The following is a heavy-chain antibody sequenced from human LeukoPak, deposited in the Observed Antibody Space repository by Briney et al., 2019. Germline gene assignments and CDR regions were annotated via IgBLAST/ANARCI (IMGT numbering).Heavy chain of an antibody. V-gene: IGHV3-30*04. CDR3: ARDVSVGTNGY. J-gene: IGHJ4*02. CDR2: ISYDGSNK. D-gene: IGHD2-8*01. Sequence: PGGSLRLSCAASGFTFSSYAMHWVRQAPGKGLEWVALISYDGSNKYYADSVKARFIISRDNSKNTVYLQMNSLRAEDTAVYYCARDVSVGTNGYWGQGTLVTVSS. CDR1: GFTFSSYA.